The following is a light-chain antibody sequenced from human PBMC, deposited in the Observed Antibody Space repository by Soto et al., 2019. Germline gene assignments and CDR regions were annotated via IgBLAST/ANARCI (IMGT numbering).Light chain of an antibody. CDR1: GGSIASNY. CDR3: QSYDSSTNLV. CDR2: KDN. J-gene: IGLJ3*02. Sequence: NFMLTQPPSVSESPGKTVTISCTRSGGSIASNYVQWYQQRPGSAPTTVIYKDNQRPSGVPDRFSGSIDSSSNSASLAISGLKTEDEADYYCQSYDSSTNLVFAGGTKLTV. V-gene: IGLV6-57*04.